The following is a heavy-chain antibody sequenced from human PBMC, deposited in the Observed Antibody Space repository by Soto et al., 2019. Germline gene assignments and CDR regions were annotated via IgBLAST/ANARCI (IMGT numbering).Heavy chain of an antibody. CDR3: ARWGRIAARNYYYYGMDV. V-gene: IGHV4-34*01. CDR2: INHRGST. Sequence: SETLSLTCAVYGGSFSGYYWSWIRQPPGKGLEWIGEINHRGSTNYNPALKSRVTISVDTSKNQFSLKLGSVTAADTAVYYCARWGRIAARNYYYYGMDVWGQGTTVTVSS. D-gene: IGHD6-6*01. CDR1: GGSFSGYY. J-gene: IGHJ6*02.